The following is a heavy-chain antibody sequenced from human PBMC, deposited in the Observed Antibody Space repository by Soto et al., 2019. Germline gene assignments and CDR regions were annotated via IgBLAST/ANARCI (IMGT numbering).Heavy chain of an antibody. J-gene: IGHJ4*02. CDR2: IYYSGST. V-gene: IGHV4-59*01. D-gene: IGHD3-9*01. CDR3: ARGPESFSTIWGSVGYYFDY. CDR1: GGSISSYY. Sequence: QVQLQESGPGLVKPSETLSLTCTVSGGSISSYYWSWIRQPPGKGLEWIGYIYYSGSTNYNPSLKNRVTISVDTSKNQFSLKLSSVTAADAAVYYCARGPESFSTIWGSVGYYFDYWGQGTLVTVSS.